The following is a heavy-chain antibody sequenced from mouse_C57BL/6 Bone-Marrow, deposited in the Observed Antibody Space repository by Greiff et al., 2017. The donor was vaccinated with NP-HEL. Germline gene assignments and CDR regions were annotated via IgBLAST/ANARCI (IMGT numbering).Heavy chain of an antibody. CDR2: ISYSGST. J-gene: IGHJ4*01. D-gene: IGHD1-1*01. CDR1: GYSITSDY. CDR3: ARAYGYYGSSPYYAMDY. Sequence: VQLKQSGPGLAKPSQTLSLPCSVTGYSITSDYWNWIRKFPGNKLEYMGYISYSGSTYYNPSLKSRISITRDTSKNQYYLQLNSVTTEDTATYYCARAYGYYGSSPYYAMDYWGQGTSVTVSS. V-gene: IGHV3-8*01.